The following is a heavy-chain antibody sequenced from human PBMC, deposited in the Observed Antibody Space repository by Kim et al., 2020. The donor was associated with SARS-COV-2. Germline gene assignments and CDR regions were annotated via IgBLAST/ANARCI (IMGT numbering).Heavy chain of an antibody. Sequence: GGSLRLSCAASGFTVSSNYMSWVRQAPGKGLEWVSVIYSGGSTYYADSVKGRFTISRDNSKNTLYLQMNSLRAEDTAVYYCARDRVEGSWYYFDYWGQGTLVTVSS. D-gene: IGHD6-13*01. CDR1: GFTVSSNY. J-gene: IGHJ4*02. V-gene: IGHV3-53*01. CDR3: ARDRVEGSWYYFDY. CDR2: IYSGGST.